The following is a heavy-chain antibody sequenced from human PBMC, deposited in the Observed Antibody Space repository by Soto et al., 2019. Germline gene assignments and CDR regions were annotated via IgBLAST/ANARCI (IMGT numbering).Heavy chain of an antibody. CDR1: GGTFSSYA. D-gene: IGHD4-17*01. CDR3: ARVPSPYGDYAFFQH. Sequence: QVQLVQSGAEVKKPGSSVKVSCKASGGTFSSYAISWVRQAPGQGLEWMGGIIPIFGTANYAQKFQGRVTIXXDXSXXTAYMELSSLRSEDTAVYYCARVPSPYGDYAFFQHWGQGTLVTVSS. CDR2: IIPIFGTA. J-gene: IGHJ1*01. V-gene: IGHV1-69*12.